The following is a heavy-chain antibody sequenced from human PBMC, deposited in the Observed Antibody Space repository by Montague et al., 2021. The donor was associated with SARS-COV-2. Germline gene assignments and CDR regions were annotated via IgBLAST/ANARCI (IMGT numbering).Heavy chain of an antibody. Sequence: SLGLSCAASGFTFSSYAMHWVRQAPGKGLEWVAVISYDGSNKYYADSVKGRFTISRDNSKNTLYLQMNSLRAEDTAVYYCARDYDDYIWGSWGPFDYWGQGTLVTVSS. CDR2: ISYDGSNK. J-gene: IGHJ4*02. CDR3: ARDYDDYIWGSWGPFDY. D-gene: IGHD3-16*01. V-gene: IGHV3-30*04. CDR1: GFTFSSYA.